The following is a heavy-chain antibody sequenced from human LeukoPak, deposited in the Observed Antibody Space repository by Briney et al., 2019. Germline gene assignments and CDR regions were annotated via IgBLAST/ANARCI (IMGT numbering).Heavy chain of an antibody. CDR2: MNPNSGNT. D-gene: IGHD4-11*01. V-gene: IGHV1-8*03. J-gene: IGHJ4*02. CDR3: AREGHDYSTDY. CDR1: GYTFTSYD. Sequence: ASVKASCKASGYTFTSYDINCVRQATGQGLEWMGWMNPNSGNTGYAQKFQGRVTITRNTSISTAYMELSSLRSEDTAVYYCAREGHDYSTDYWGQGILVTVSS.